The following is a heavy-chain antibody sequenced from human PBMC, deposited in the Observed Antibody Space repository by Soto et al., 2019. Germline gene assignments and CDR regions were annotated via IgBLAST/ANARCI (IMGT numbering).Heavy chain of an antibody. D-gene: IGHD1-26*01. Sequence: QVQLVQSGAEVKKPGSSVKVSCKASGGTFSSYAISWVRQAPGQGLEWMGGIIPIFGTANYAQKFQGRVTITADESTSTAYMELSSLRSEDTAVYYWAGGGTNIPIYYYYGMDVWGQGTTVTVSS. CDR1: GGTFSSYA. V-gene: IGHV1-69*01. CDR3: AGGGTNIPIYYYYGMDV. J-gene: IGHJ6*02. CDR2: IIPIFGTA.